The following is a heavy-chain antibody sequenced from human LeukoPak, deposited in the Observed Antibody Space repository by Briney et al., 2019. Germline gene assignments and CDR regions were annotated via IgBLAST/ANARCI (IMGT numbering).Heavy chain of an antibody. CDR2: ISGTGSNT. D-gene: IGHD1-7*01. V-gene: IGHV3-23*01. CDR3: AKEGGETGTILGSFDY. J-gene: IGHJ4*02. Sequence: GGSLRLSCTAIGFTFSSYAMNWVRQAPGKGLEWVSAISGTGSNTYYADSVKGRFTSSRDNSKNTLYLQMNSLRVEDTAVYYCAKEGGETGTILGSFDYWGQGTLVTVSS. CDR1: GFTFSSYA.